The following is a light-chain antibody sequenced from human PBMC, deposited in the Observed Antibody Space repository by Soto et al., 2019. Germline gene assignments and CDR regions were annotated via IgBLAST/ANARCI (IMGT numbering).Light chain of an antibody. CDR3: QRTLSFPRV. CDR1: QGISSW. CDR2: AAS. V-gene: IGKV1-12*01. Sequence: DIQMTQSPSSVSASVGDRVTITCRASQGISSWLAWYQQKPGKAPKLLIYAASRLHSGVPARFSGSGSETDFSLTSSSLLPEDFAAYQCQRTLSFPRVFGQGTKVEIK. J-gene: IGKJ1*01.